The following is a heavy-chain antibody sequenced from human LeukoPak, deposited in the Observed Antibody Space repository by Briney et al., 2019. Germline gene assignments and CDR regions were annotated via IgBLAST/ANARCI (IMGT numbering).Heavy chain of an antibody. CDR3: ARGWRDIVVVVWFDP. J-gene: IGHJ5*02. D-gene: IGHD2-15*01. Sequence: ASVKVSCKASGYTFTDYYMHWVRQAPGQGPEWMGWIIPNSGGTNYAQKFQGRVTMTRDTSISTAYMELSRLRSDDTAVYYCARGWRDIVVVVWFDPWGQGTLVTASS. CDR2: IIPNSGGT. CDR1: GYTFTDYY. V-gene: IGHV1-2*02.